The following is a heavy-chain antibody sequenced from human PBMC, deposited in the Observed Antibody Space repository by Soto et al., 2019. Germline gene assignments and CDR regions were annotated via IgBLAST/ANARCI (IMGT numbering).Heavy chain of an antibody. J-gene: IGHJ6*02. Sequence: ASVKVSCKASGYTFTSYYMHWVRQAPGQGLEWMGVFNPSGGTSTYAQKFQGRVTMTRDTSTSTVYMELSSLRSDDTAVYYCASGTTAAIRVMDVWGQGTTVTVS. CDR3: ASGTTAAIRVMDV. D-gene: IGHD6-25*01. CDR1: GYTFTSYY. V-gene: IGHV1-46*01. CDR2: FNPSGGTS.